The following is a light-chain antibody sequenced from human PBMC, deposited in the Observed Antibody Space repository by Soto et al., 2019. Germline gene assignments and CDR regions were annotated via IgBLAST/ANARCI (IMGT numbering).Light chain of an antibody. V-gene: IGKV3-11*01. CDR3: QQRSNWIT. CDR1: QSVSSY. J-gene: IGKJ5*01. Sequence: EIVLTQSPATLSLSPGERATLSCRASQSVSSYLAWYQQKPGQAPRLLIYDASNRATGIPARFSGSGSGTDFPLTISSLEPEDFAVYYCQQRSNWITFGQGTRQEIK. CDR2: DAS.